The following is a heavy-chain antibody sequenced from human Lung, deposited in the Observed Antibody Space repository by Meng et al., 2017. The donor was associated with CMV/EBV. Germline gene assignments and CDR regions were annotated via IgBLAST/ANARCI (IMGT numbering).Heavy chain of an antibody. J-gene: IGHJ4*02. V-gene: IGHV1-18*01. CDR3: ATYISGSYLGVGGDSDY. D-gene: IGHD1-26*01. CDR2: ISAYNGNK. CDR1: GYTFSDSG. Sequence: ASVKVSCKASGYTFSDSGIAWVRQVPGQGLEWMGWISAYNGNKNYVEQFQGRVTMTTDTSTSTAYMELRSLRSDDTAVYYCATYISGSYLGVGGDSDYWGQGTLVTVSS.